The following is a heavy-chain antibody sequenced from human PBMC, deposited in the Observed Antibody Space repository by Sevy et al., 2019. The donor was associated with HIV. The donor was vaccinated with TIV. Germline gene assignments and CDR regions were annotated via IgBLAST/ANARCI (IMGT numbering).Heavy chain of an antibody. Sequence: GGSLRLSCAASGFTFSNYAMSWVRQAPGKGLEWVSTISGSGDSTYYADSVKGRFTVSRDNSKNTLYLQMNSLRAEDTAVYYCAKGPLLRPIDPWGQGTLVTVSS. J-gene: IGHJ5*02. D-gene: IGHD3-3*01. CDR1: GFTFSNYA. V-gene: IGHV3-23*01. CDR3: AKGPLLRPIDP. CDR2: ISGSGDST.